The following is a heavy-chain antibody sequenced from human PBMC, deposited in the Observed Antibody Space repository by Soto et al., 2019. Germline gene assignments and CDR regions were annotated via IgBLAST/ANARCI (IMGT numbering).Heavy chain of an antibody. Sequence: EVQLVESGGGLVQPGGSLKLSCAASGFTFSGSAMHWVRQASGKGLEWVGRIRSKANSYATAYAASVKGRFTISRDDSRHTAYLQMNNLKTEDTAVYYCTRTQGGSLGFGELLLPEDYWGQGTLVTVSS. V-gene: IGHV3-73*02. CDR1: GFTFSGSA. CDR2: IRSKANSYAT. D-gene: IGHD3-10*01. J-gene: IGHJ4*02. CDR3: TRTQGGSLGFGELLLPEDY.